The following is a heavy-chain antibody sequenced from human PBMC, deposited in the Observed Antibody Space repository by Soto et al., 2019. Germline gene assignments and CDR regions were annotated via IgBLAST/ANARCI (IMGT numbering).Heavy chain of an antibody. CDR2: ISAYNGNT. CDR3: ARDPPLVPAANELFYYYYYGMDV. V-gene: IGHV1-18*04. CDR1: GYTFTSYG. D-gene: IGHD2-2*01. Sequence: QVQLVQSGAEVKKPGASVKVSCKASGYTFTSYGISWVRQAPGQGLEWMGWISAYNGNTNYAQKLQGRVTMTTDTSTSAAYMELRSLRSDDTAVYYCARDPPLVPAANELFYYYYYGMDVWGQGTTVTVSS. J-gene: IGHJ6*02.